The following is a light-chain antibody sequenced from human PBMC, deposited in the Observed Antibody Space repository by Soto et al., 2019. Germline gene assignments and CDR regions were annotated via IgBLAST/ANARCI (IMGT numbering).Light chain of an antibody. J-gene: IGKJ1*01. CDR2: KAS. V-gene: IGKV1-5*03. Sequence: IQMTQSPSTLSASVGDRVTITCRASQSISSWLAWYQQKPGKAPKLLIYKASTLESGGPSRFSGSGSGPEFTLTISSLQPDAFATYYCQQYNTYWTFGQGTKVEIK. CDR1: QSISSW. CDR3: QQYNTYWT.